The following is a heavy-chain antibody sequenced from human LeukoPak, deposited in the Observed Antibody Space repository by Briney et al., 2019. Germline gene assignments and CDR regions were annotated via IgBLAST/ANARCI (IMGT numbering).Heavy chain of an antibody. D-gene: IGHD3-22*01. CDR1: GGSISSYY. V-gene: IGHV4-59*08. CDR3: ARHPYDNKAFDI. CDR2: IYYSGST. J-gene: IGHJ3*02. Sequence: SETLSLTCTVSGGSISSYYWSWIRQPPGKGLEWIGYIYYSGSTNYNPSHKSRVTISVDTSKNQFSLKLSSVTAVDTAVYYCARHPYDNKAFDIWGRGTMVTVSS.